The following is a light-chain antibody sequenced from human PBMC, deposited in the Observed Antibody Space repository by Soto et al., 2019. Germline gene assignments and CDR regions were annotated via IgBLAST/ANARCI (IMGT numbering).Light chain of an antibody. J-gene: IGLJ3*02. Sequence: QAVVTQEPSFSVSPGGTVTLTCGLSSGSVSTSYYPSWHQHTPGQAPRTLIYNTATRSSGVPDRFSGSILGNKAALTITGAQADDESEYYCMLYMGSVFWVFGGGTKVTVL. V-gene: IGLV8-61*01. CDR1: SGSVSTSYY. CDR2: NTA. CDR3: MLYMGSVFWV.